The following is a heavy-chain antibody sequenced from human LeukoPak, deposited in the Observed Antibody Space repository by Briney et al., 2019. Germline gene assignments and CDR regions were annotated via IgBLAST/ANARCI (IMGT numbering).Heavy chain of an antibody. D-gene: IGHD3-10*01. CDR3: ARDLSTGLWFGESTAGYYGMDV. J-gene: IGHJ6*02. V-gene: IGHV3-30*03. Sequence: GRSLRLSCAASGFTFSSYAMHWVRQAPGKGLDWVAVISYDGSNKYYADSVKGRFTISRNNSKNTLYLQMNSLRAEDTAVYYCARDLSTGLWFGESTAGYYGMDVWGQGTTVTVSS. CDR1: GFTFSSYA. CDR2: ISYDGSNK.